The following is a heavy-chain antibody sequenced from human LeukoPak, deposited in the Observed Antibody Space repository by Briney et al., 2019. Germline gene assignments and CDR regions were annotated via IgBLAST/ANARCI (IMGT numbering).Heavy chain of an antibody. CDR3: ASGRLSNYYYYYMDV. CDR2: INHSGST. V-gene: IGHV4-34*01. Sequence: PSETLSLTCAVYGGSFSGYYWSWIRQLPGKGLEWIGEINHSGSTNYNPSLKSRVTISVDTSKNQFSLKLSSVTAADTAVYYCASGRLSNYYYYYMDVWGKGTTVTVSS. D-gene: IGHD2/OR15-2a*01. J-gene: IGHJ6*03. CDR1: GGSFSGYY.